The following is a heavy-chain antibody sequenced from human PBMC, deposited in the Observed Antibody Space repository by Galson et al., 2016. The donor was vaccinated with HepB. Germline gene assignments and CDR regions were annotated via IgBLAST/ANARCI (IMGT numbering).Heavy chain of an antibody. Sequence: SVKVSCKASGYTFTDYFVHWVRQAPGQGLEWMGRINPNSGGTYYAQKFQGRVTMTRDTSISTAYMELTRVRSDDTAVYYCARSLLEWVGQLLYHFDYWGQGTLVTVSS. D-gene: IGHD3-10*01. J-gene: IGHJ4*02. CDR3: ARSLLEWVGQLLYHFDY. V-gene: IGHV1-2*06. CDR2: INPNSGGT. CDR1: GYTFTDYF.